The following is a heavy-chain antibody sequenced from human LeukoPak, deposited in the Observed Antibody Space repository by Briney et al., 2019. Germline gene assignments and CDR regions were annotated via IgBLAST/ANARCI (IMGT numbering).Heavy chain of an antibody. CDR1: GGSISSYY. V-gene: IGHV4-59*01. D-gene: IGHD2-21*02. J-gene: IGHJ4*02. CDR3: AGGDWGSSSLGY. Sequence: SETLSLTCTVSGGSISSYYWSWIRQPAGKGLEWIGYIYYGGSTNYNPSLKSRVTISVDTSKNQFSLKLSSVTAADTAVYYCAGGDWGSSSLGYWGQGTLVTVSS. CDR2: IYYGGST.